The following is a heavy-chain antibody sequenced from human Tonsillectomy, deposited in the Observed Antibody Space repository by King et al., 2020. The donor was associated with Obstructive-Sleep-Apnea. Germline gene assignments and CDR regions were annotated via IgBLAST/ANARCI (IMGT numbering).Heavy chain of an antibody. V-gene: IGHV4-39*07. Sequence: VQLQESGPGLVKPSETLSLTCTVSGGSISSTTYYWGWIRQPPGKGLEWIGSIYYSGSTYYNPSLKSRVTISVDTSKNQFSLKLSSVTAADTAVYYCARDVQEMATISAFDIWGQGTMVTVSS. CDR1: GGSISSTTYY. J-gene: IGHJ3*02. CDR2: IYYSGST. CDR3: ARDVQEMATISAFDI. D-gene: IGHD5-24*01.